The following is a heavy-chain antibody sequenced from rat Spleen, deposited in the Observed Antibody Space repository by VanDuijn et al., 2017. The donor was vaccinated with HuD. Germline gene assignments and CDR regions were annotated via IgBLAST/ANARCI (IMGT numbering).Heavy chain of an antibody. CDR3: ARGWDDYYFDF. CDR1: GFSISSYG. D-gene: IGHD4-6*01. CDR2: IWGNGNT. V-gene: IGHV2-13*01. Sequence: QVQLKESGPGLVQPSQTLSLTCTVSGFSISSYGVIWVRQPPGKGLEWMGIIWGNGNTNYNSALKSRLSISRDTSKSQVFLKLNSLQTTDSATYFCARGWDDYYFDFWGQGVMVTVSS. J-gene: IGHJ2*01.